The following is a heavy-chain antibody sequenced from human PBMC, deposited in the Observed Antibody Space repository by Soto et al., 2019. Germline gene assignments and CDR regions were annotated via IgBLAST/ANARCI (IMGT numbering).Heavy chain of an antibody. Sequence: EVQLVESGGGLVQPGGSLRLSCAASGFTFSSYWMSWVRQAPGKGLEWVPNIKQDGSEKYYVDSVKGRFTISRDNAKNSLYLQMNSLRAEDTAVYYCARERSQEDPYTKLRFLELYGMDVWGQGTTVTVSS. CDR2: IKQDGSEK. CDR3: ARERSQEDPYTKLRFLELYGMDV. V-gene: IGHV3-7*01. CDR1: GFTFSSYW. J-gene: IGHJ6*02. D-gene: IGHD3-3*01.